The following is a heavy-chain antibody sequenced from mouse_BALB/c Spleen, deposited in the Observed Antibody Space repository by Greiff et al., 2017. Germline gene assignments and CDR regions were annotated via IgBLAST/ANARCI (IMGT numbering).Heavy chain of an antibody. CDR2: ISYSGST. CDR3: ARNYGSLAMDY. V-gene: IGHV3-2*02. CDR1: GYSITSDYA. J-gene: IGHJ4*01. D-gene: IGHD1-1*01. Sequence: DVQLQESGPGLVKPSQSLSLTCTVTGYSITSDYAWNWIRQFPGNKLEWMGYISYSGSTSYNPSLKSRISITRDTSKNQFFLQLNSVTTEDTATYYCARNYGSLAMDYWGQGTSVTVSS.